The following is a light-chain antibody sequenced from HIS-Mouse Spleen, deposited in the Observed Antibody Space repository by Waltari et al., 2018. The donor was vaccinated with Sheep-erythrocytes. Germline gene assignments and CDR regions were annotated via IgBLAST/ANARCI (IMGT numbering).Light chain of an antibody. Sequence: QSALTQPASVSGSPGQSITISCTGTSSDVGGSNYVSWYQQHPGKAPKNMIYEGSKRPSGVSNRFSGSKSGNTASLTISGLQAEDEADYYCCSYAGSSTPWVFGGGTKLTVL. CDR3: CSYAGSSTPWV. J-gene: IGLJ3*02. CDR2: EGS. CDR1: SSDVGGSNY. V-gene: IGLV2-23*01.